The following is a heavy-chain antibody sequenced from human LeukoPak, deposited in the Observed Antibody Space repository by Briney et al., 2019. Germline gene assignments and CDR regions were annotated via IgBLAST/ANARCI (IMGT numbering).Heavy chain of an antibody. J-gene: IGHJ4*02. CDR2: IGIRGDT. CDR3: ARGGIQVSGIDEFDY. D-gene: IGHD6-19*01. CDR1: GFTFIDYD. Sequence: PGGSRRLSCAASGFTFIDYDMHWVRQVIGKGLEWVSAIGIRGDTHYSGSVKGRFTISRENAESSLYPQMNSLRAEDTAVYYCARGGIQVSGIDEFDYWGQGTLVTVSS. V-gene: IGHV3-13*01.